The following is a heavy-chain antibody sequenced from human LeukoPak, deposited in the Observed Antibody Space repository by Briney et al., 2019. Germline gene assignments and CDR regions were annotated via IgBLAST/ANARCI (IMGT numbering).Heavy chain of an antibody. D-gene: IGHD3-10*01. V-gene: IGHV6-1*01. CDR1: GDSVSSNSAA. CDR3: ARRPVGLLWFGESQEFDY. CDR2: TYYRSKWYN. J-gene: IGHJ4*02. Sequence: SQTLSLTCAISGDSVSSNSAAWNWIRQSPSRGLEWLGRTYYRSKWYNDYAVSVKSRITINPDTSKNQFSLKLSSVTAADTAVYYCARRPVGLLWFGESQEFDYWGQGTLVTVSS.